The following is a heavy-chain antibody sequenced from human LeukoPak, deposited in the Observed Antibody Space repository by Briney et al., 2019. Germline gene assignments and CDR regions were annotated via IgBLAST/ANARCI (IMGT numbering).Heavy chain of an antibody. D-gene: IGHD3-10*01. CDR3: AREPPSTDFLWFGELLPDY. Sequence: ASVKVSCKASGYTFTSYGISWVRQAPGQGLEWMGWISAYNGNTNYAQKLQGRVTMTTDTSISTAYMELSRLRSDDTAVYYCAREPPSTDFLWFGELLPDYWGQGTLVTVSS. CDR1: GYTFTSYG. CDR2: ISAYNGNT. V-gene: IGHV1-18*01. J-gene: IGHJ4*02.